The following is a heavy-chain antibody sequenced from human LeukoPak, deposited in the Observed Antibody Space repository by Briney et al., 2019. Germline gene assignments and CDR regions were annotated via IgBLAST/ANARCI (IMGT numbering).Heavy chain of an antibody. CDR3: AREPSPVSSAGIFDY. J-gene: IGHJ4*02. Sequence: RPGGSLRLSCAASGFTFSSYAMHWVRQAPGKGLEWVAVISYDGSNKYYADSVKGRFTISRDNSKNTLYLQMNSLRAEDTAVYYCAREPSPVSSAGIFDYWGQGTLVTVSS. V-gene: IGHV3-30*04. D-gene: IGHD6-25*01. CDR1: GFTFSSYA. CDR2: ISYDGSNK.